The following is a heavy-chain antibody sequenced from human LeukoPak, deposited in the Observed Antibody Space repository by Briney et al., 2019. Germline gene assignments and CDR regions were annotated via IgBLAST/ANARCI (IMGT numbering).Heavy chain of an antibody. V-gene: IGHV4-39*01. CDR2: IYYSGST. J-gene: IGHJ4*02. CDR1: GGSISNNNYY. CDR3: ARVGVLWFGESRDYFDY. Sequence: SETLSLTCTVSGGSISNNNYYWGWVRQPPGKGLEWIASIYYSGSTYYNSSLKSRVTISVDTSKNQFSLKLTSVTAADTAVYYCARVGVLWFGESRDYFDYWGRGTLVTVSS. D-gene: IGHD3-10*01.